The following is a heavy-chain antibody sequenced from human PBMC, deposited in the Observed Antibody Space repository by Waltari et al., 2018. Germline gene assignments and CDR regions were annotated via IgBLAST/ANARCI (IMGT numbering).Heavy chain of an antibody. CDR1: GGAISSNY. CDR2: IYGSGVGT. Sequence: QVQLQESGPGLVKPSETLSLTCAVSGGAISSNYWSWIRQPPGKGLEWIGRIYGSGVGTDYHTSLKSRVTISMDTSKNQFSLKLRSVTAADTAVYYCASPSGGRWIQWVQLAYWGQGVLVTVSS. J-gene: IGHJ4*02. D-gene: IGHD5-12*01. CDR3: ASPSGGRWIQWVQLAY. V-gene: IGHV4-4*07.